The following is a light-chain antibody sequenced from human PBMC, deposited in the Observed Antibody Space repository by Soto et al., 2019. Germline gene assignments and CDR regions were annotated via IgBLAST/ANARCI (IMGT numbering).Light chain of an antibody. V-gene: IGLV4-60*02. CDR2: LEGSGSY. CDR3: ETWDSNTHV. CDR1: SGHSSYI. Sequence: QPVLTQSSSASASLGSSVKLTCTLSSGHSSYIIAWHQQQPGKAPRYLMKLEGSGSYNKGSGVPDRFSGSSSGADRYLTISNLQFEDAADYYCETWDSNTHVFGGGTKLTVL. J-gene: IGLJ3*02.